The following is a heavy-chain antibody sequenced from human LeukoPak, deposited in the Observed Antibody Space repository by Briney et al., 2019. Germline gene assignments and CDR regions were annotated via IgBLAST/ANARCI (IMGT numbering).Heavy chain of an antibody. CDR1: GGSISSYY. D-gene: IGHD3-22*01. J-gene: IGHJ2*01. CDR2: IYYSGST. CDR3: ARRDSPFDL. V-gene: IGHV4-59*01. Sequence: SETLSLTCTVSGGSISSYYWSWIRQPPGKGLEWIGYIYYSGSTNYNPSLKSRVTISVDTSKKQFSLKVRSVTAADRAVYYCARRDSPFDLWGRGTLVTVS.